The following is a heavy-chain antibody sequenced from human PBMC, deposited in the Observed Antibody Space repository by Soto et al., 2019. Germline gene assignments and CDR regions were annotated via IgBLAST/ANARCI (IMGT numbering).Heavy chain of an antibody. D-gene: IGHD2-2*02. CDR1: GTSFTSSW. J-gene: IGHJ6*02. CDR3: SRHLGYCSSTSCYRTVYGMDV. V-gene: IGHV5-51*01. CDR2: IYPSDSDT. Sequence: GESLKISCKAPGTSFTSSWLGWVRQMPGKGLAWMGIIYPSDSDTRYSPFFQGQVTISADKSISTAYLQWSSLKASDTAMYYCSRHLGYCSSTSCYRTVYGMDVWGQGTTVTVSS.